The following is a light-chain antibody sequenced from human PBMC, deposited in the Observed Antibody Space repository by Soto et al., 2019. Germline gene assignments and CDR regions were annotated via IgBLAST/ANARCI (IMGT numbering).Light chain of an antibody. CDR2: EVS. J-gene: IGLJ1*01. CDR3: SSYAGSNSNYV. Sequence: QAVVTQPPSASGSPGQSVTISCTGTSSDVGGYNYVSWYQQHPGKAPKLMIYEVSKRPSGVPDRFSGSKSGNTASLTVSGLQAEDEADYYCSSYAGSNSNYVFGTGTKVTVL. V-gene: IGLV2-8*01. CDR1: SSDVGGYNY.